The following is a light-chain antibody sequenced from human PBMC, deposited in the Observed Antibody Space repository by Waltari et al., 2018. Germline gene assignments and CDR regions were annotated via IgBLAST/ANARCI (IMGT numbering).Light chain of an antibody. CDR1: QSISSW. V-gene: IGKV1-5*03. CDR2: KAS. J-gene: IGKJ4*01. Sequence: DIQMTQSPSSLSASIGDRVTFTCRASQSISSWLAWYQQKPGKDPKLLISKASTLESGVPSRFSGSGSGTEFTLACSSLHPDDFATYYCQQYTSFSLTFGGGTTVEIK. CDR3: QQYTSFSLT.